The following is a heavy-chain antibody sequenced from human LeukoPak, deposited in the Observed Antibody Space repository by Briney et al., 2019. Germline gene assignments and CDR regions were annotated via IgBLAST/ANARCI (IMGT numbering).Heavy chain of an antibody. J-gene: IGHJ6*03. CDR1: GFTFSSYG. V-gene: IGHV3-30*02. Sequence: PGGSLRLSCAASGFTFSSYGMHWVRQAPGKGLEWVAFIRYDGSNKYYADSVKGRFTISRDNSKNTLYLQMNSLRADDTAVYYCAKDLAKLLSYYYYYMDVWGKGTTVTISS. CDR2: IRYDGSNK. CDR3: AKDLAKLLSYYYYYMDV. D-gene: IGHD2-2*01.